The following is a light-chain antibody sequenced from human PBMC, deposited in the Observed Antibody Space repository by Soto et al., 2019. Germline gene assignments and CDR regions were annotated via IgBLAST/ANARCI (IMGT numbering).Light chain of an antibody. J-gene: IGKJ1*01. Sequence: DIQMTQSPSSLSASVGDRVTITCQASQDISNYLNWYQQKPGKAPKLLIYDASNVETGVPSRFGGSGSGTDFTFTISSLQPEDIATYYCQQYDNPWTFGQGTKVEIK. CDR1: QDISNY. CDR3: QQYDNPWT. CDR2: DAS. V-gene: IGKV1-33*01.